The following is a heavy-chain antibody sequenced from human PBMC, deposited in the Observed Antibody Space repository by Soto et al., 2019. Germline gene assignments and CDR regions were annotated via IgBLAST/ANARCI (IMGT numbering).Heavy chain of an antibody. CDR1: GFTFSVYY. J-gene: IGHJ4*02. Sequence: PGGSLRLSCAASGFTFSVYYMSWIRQAPGKGLEWVSYISSSISYTNYADSVKGRFTISRDNAKNSLYLQMNSLRAEDTAVYYCARYIYGYVDYWGQGTLVTVSS. D-gene: IGHD5-18*01. V-gene: IGHV3-11*06. CDR2: ISSSISYT. CDR3: ARYIYGYVDY.